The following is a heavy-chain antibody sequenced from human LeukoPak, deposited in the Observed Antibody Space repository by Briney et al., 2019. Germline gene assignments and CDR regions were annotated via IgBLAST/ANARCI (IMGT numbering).Heavy chain of an antibody. J-gene: IGHJ4*02. Sequence: ASVKVSCKVSGYILTELSMHWVRQAPGKGLEWMGGFDPEDGETIYAQKFQGRVTMTEDTSTDTAYMELSSLRSEDTAVYYCAGWPMVRGVIRSFDYWGQGTLVTVSS. V-gene: IGHV1-24*01. D-gene: IGHD3-10*01. CDR2: FDPEDGET. CDR3: AGWPMVRGVIRSFDY. CDR1: GYILTELS.